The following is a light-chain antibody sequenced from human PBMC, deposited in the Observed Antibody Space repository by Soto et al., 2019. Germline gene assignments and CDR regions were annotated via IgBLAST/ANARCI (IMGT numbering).Light chain of an antibody. CDR3: CSYAGTSFWV. CDR1: SSDVGTYKF. CDR2: EGT. J-gene: IGLJ3*02. V-gene: IGLV2-23*01. Sequence: QSALTQPASVSGSPGQSITISCTGTSSDVGTYKFVSWYQQHPGKVPTLMIHEGTKRPSGVSNRFSGSKSGNTATLTISGLQPEDEANYYCCSYAGTSFWVFGGGTKVTV.